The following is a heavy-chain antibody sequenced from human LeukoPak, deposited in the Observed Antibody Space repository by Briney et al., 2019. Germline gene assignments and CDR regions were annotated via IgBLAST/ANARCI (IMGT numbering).Heavy chain of an antibody. Sequence: GGSLRLSCAASGFTFSSYGMHWVRQAPGKGLEWVAVISYDGSNKYYADSVMGRFTISRDNSKNTLYLQMNSLRAEDTAVYYCATKQWLVRTPPSGYWGQGTLVTVSS. CDR2: ISYDGSNK. J-gene: IGHJ4*02. D-gene: IGHD6-19*01. CDR1: GFTFSSYG. CDR3: ATKQWLVRTPPSGY. V-gene: IGHV3-30*03.